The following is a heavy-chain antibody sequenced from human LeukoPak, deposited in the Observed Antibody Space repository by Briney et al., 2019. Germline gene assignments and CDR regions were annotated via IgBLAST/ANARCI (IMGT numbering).Heavy chain of an antibody. CDR3: ARGGGHYYDSSDAFDI. Sequence: GGSRRLSCAASGSTVSSNYMSWVRQAPGKGLEWVSVIYSGGSTYYADSVKGRFTISRDNSKNTLYLQMNSLRAEDTAVYYCARGGGHYYDSSDAFDIWGQGTMVTVSS. V-gene: IGHV3-53*01. D-gene: IGHD3-22*01. J-gene: IGHJ3*02. CDR1: GSTVSSNY. CDR2: IYSGGST.